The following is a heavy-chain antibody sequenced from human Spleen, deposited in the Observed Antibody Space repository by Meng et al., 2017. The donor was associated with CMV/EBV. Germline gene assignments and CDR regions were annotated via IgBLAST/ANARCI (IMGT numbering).Heavy chain of an antibody. CDR1: GGSVSSGSYY. CDR3: ARDGSGSSGYYLNYYYYYGMDV. CDR2: IYYSGST. Sequence: ESLKISCTVSGGSVSSGSYYWSWIRQPPGKGLEWIGYIYYSGSTNYNPSLKSRVTISVDTSKNQFSLKLSSVTAADTAVYYCARDGSGSSGYYLNYYYYYGMDVWGQGTTVTVSS. J-gene: IGHJ6*02. V-gene: IGHV4-61*01. D-gene: IGHD3-22*01.